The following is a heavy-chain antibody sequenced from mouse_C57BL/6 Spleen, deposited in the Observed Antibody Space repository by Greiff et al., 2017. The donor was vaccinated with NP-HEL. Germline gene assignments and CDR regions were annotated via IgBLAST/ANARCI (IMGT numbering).Heavy chain of an antibody. V-gene: IGHV1-26*01. CDR2: INPNNGGT. CDR1: GYTFTDYY. D-gene: IGHD2-1*01. CDR3: ARSDGNYVEYFYY. J-gene: IGHJ2*01. Sequence: VQLQQSGPELVKPGASVKISCKASGYTFTDYYMNWVKQSHGKSLEWIGDINPNNGGTSYNQKFKGKATLTVDKSSSTAYMELRSLTSEDSAVYYCARSDGNYVEYFYYWGQGTTLTVSS.